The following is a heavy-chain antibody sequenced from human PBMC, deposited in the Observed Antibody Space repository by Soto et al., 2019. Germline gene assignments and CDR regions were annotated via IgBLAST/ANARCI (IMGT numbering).Heavy chain of an antibody. V-gene: IGHV1-18*01. J-gene: IGHJ6*02. CDR1: GYIFVNYG. CDR3: VMVDNYVTPTPQDV. Sequence: QVQLVQSGDEVKKPGASVKVSCKASGYIFVNYGIAWVRQAPRQGLEWMGWISPYTGNTHSASKVQGRLTMTTETSASTAYMDLGSLTSDDTAVYYCVMVDNYVTPTPQDVWGQGTTVTVSS. CDR2: ISPYTGNT. D-gene: IGHD3-16*01.